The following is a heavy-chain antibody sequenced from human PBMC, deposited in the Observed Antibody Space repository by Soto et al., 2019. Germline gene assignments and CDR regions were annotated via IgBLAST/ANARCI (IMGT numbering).Heavy chain of an antibody. CDR2: MNPNSGNT. CDR3: ARGRRGSGYYYYYMDV. D-gene: IGHD3-10*01. CDR1: GYTFTSYD. Sequence: ASVKVSCKASGYTFTSYDINWVRQATGQGLEWMGWMNPNSGNTGYAQKFQGRVTMTRNTSISTAYMELSSLRSEDTAVYYCARGRRGSGYYYYYMDVWGKGTTVTV. J-gene: IGHJ6*03. V-gene: IGHV1-8*01.